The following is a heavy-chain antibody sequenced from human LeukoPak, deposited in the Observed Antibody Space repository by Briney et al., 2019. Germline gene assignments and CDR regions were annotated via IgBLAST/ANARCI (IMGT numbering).Heavy chain of an antibody. D-gene: IGHD3-9*01. Sequence: KPSETLSLTCAVYGGSFSGYYWSWIRQPPGKGLEWIGEINHSGSTNYNPSLKSRVTTSVDTSKNQFSLKLSSVTAADTAVYYCARGELRYFDWLLRGTYFDYWGQGTLVTVSS. CDR2: INHSGST. J-gene: IGHJ4*02. V-gene: IGHV4-34*01. CDR3: ARGELRYFDWLLRGTYFDY. CDR1: GGSFSGYY.